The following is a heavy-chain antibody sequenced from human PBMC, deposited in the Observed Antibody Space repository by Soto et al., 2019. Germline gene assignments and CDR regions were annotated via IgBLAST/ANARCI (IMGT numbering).Heavy chain of an antibody. J-gene: IGHJ6*02. CDR2: IYQSGRT. CDR3: AREMTIFGVAPGGGVDV. CDR1: GGSINTFDFS. Sequence: SETLTLTCAVSGGSINTFDFSWSWIRQPPGRGLEWIGSIYQSGRTYYIPSLKSRVTMSLEKSKNQFSLKINSVVAADTAIYYCAREMTIFGVAPGGGVDVWGQGTTVTVSS. D-gene: IGHD3-3*01. V-gene: IGHV4-30-2*01.